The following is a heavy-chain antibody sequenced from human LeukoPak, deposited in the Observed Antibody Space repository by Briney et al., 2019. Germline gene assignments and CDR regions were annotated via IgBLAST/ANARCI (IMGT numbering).Heavy chain of an antibody. J-gene: IGHJ4*02. CDR1: GFTFSDYY. Sequence: PGGSLRLSCAASGFTFSDYYMSWIRQAPGKGLEWVSYISSSGSTIYYADSVKGRFTISRDNAKNSLYLQMNSPRAEDTAVYYCARGLYYGLGSYSYFDYWGQGTLVTVSS. CDR3: ARGLYYGLGSYSYFDY. V-gene: IGHV3-11*01. CDR2: ISSSGSTI. D-gene: IGHD3-10*01.